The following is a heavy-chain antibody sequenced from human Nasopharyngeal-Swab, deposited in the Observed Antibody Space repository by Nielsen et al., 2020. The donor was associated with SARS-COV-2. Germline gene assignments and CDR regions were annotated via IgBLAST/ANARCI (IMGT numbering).Heavy chain of an antibody. J-gene: IGHJ6*02. CDR1: GFTFSDYY. V-gene: IGHV3-11*04. CDR3: ARDLSGTTVLLGYYYYGMDV. Sequence: GESLKISCAASGFTFSDYYMSWIRQAPGKGLEWVSYISSSGSTIYYADSVKGRFTISRDNAKNSLYLQMNSLRAEDTAVYYCARDLSGTTVLLGYYYYGMDVWGQGTTVTVSS. D-gene: IGHD1-7*01. CDR2: ISSSGSTI.